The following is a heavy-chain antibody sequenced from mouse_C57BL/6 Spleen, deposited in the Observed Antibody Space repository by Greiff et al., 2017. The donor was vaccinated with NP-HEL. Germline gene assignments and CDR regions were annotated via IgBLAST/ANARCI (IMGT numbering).Heavy chain of an antibody. CDR2: ISYDGSN. CDR1: GYSITSGYY. CDR3: ARDQDGYDYFDY. J-gene: IGHJ2*01. Sequence: EVQRVESGPGLVKPSQFLSLTCSVTGYSITSGYYWNWIRQFPGNKLEWMGYISYDGSNNYNPSLKNRISITRDTSTNQFFLKLNSVTTEDTATYYCARDQDGYDYFDYWGQGTTLTVSS. V-gene: IGHV3-6*01. D-gene: IGHD2-2*01.